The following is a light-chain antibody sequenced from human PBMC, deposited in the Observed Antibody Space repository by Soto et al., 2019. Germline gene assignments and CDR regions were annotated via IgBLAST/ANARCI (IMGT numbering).Light chain of an antibody. Sequence: VLTQSPGTLSLSPGERATLSCRASQSVSSTYLAWYQQKLGQAPRLLIYRAATRSTGIPDRFSGSGSGTDVTLTISRLEREDFAVYYRQLCDDSPPMFTYGQGTKLEI. V-gene: IGKV3-20*01. CDR2: RAA. CDR3: QLCDDSPPMFT. CDR1: QSVSSTY. J-gene: IGKJ2*01.